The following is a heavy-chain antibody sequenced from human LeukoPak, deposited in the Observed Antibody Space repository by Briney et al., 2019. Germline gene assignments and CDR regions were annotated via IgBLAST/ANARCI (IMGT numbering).Heavy chain of an antibody. D-gene: IGHD3-10*01. CDR1: GGSFSGYY. CDR2: INHSGST. J-gene: IGHJ6*03. Sequence: SETLSLTCAVYGGSFSGYYWSWIRQPPGKGLEWIGEINHSGSTNYNPSLKSRVTISIDTSKNQFSLKLSSATAADTAVYYCARGSEFIYYYYYMDVWGKGTTVTISS. V-gene: IGHV4-34*01. CDR3: ARGSEFIYYYYYMDV.